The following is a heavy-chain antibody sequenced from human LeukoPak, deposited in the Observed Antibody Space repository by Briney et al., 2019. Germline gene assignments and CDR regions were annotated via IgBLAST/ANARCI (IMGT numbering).Heavy chain of an antibody. V-gene: IGHV3-11*01. D-gene: IGHD6-19*01. CDR2: ISSSGSTI. J-gene: IGHJ4*02. CDR1: GFTFSDYY. Sequence: GGSLRLSCAASGFTFSDYYVSWIRRAPGKGLEWVSYISSSGSTIYYADSVKGRFTISRDNSKNTLYLQMNSLRAEDTAVYYCAKVLRSSMQIDYWGQGTLVTVSS. CDR3: AKVLRSSMQIDY.